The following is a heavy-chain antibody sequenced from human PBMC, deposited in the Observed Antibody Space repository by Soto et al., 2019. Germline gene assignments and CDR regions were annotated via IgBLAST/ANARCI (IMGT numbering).Heavy chain of an antibody. J-gene: IGHJ6*02. CDR3: ARSSAQYYYYYYGMDV. V-gene: IGHV3-9*01. D-gene: IGHD1-26*01. Sequence: PGGSLRLSCAASGFTFDDYAMHWVRQAPGKGLEWVSGISWNRGSIGYAYSVKGRFTISRANANNSLYLQMNSLRAEYTALYYCARSSAQYYYYYYGMDVWGQGTTVTVSS. CDR1: GFTFDDYA. CDR2: ISWNRGSI.